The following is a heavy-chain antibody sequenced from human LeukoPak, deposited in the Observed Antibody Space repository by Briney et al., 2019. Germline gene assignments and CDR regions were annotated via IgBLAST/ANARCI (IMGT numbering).Heavy chain of an antibody. J-gene: IGHJ6*03. V-gene: IGHV3-21*01. Sequence: GGSLRLSCAASGFTFSSYSMNWVRQAPGKGLEWVSSISSGSSYIYYADSVKGRFTISRDNAKNSLYLQMNSLRAEDTAVYYCARDGAMVQDYYYYMDVWGKGTTVTVSS. CDR2: ISSGSSYI. CDR3: ARDGAMVQDYYYYMDV. D-gene: IGHD3-10*01. CDR1: GFTFSSYS.